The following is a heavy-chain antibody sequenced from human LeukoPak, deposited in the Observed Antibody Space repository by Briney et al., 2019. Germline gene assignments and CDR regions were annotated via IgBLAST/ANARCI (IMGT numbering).Heavy chain of an antibody. J-gene: IGHJ6*03. CDR2: IKEDGREK. V-gene: IGHV3-7*01. D-gene: IGHD3-3*01. CDR3: ARAPPVRVLEYYFYYMDG. Sequence: GGSLRLSRVASGFTLSGYWMRWVRQAPRKGLEWVAHIKEDGREKYYVHSLKRRDTISRDNTQNSVYLQMNSLRAEDTAVYYCARAPPVRVLEYYFYYMDGWGKGTTVAVSS. CDR1: GFTLSGYW.